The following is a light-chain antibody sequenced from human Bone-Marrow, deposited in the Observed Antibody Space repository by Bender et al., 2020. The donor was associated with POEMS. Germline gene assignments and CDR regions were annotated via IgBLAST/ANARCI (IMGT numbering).Light chain of an antibody. V-gene: IGLV1-36*01. CDR1: GSNIGGYP. Sequence: QSVLTQPPSVSGTPGQRVTISCSGSGSNIGGYPVNWYQQLPGKAPKLLIYYDHLLPSGVSARFSGSKSGTSASLAISGLQAEDEADYYCSSYTSSSPLFGGGTKLSVL. CDR2: YDH. J-gene: IGLJ2*01. CDR3: SSYTSSSPL.